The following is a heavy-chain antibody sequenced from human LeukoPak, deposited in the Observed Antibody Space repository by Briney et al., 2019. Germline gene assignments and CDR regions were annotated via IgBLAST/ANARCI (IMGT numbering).Heavy chain of an antibody. V-gene: IGHV3-23*01. Sequence: AGGSLRLSCVASGFTFSTYAMSWVRQAPEKGLEWVSGISGSGVSSYNADSVKGRFTVSRDNSNNTLYLQMNSLRAEDTAVYYCANFKWGAAAGTSPDYWGQGTLVTVSS. CDR3: ANFKWGAAAGTSPDY. D-gene: IGHD6-13*01. J-gene: IGHJ4*02. CDR1: GFTFSTYA. CDR2: ISGSGVSS.